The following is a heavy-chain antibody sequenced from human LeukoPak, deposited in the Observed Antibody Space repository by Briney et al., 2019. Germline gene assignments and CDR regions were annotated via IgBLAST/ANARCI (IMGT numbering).Heavy chain of an antibody. D-gene: IGHD1-26*01. CDR2: INQGGSVT. J-gene: IGHJ4*02. CDR1: GFTFSTAW. V-gene: IGHV3-7*01. Sequence: QTGGSLRLSCAPSGFTFSTAWMTRVRQAPGKGLEWLGNINQGGSVTNYVDSVKGRFSISRDNAKNTMYLQMSSLRVEDTAVYYCARDHHSGALDYWGQGTLVTVSS. CDR3: ARDHHSGALDY.